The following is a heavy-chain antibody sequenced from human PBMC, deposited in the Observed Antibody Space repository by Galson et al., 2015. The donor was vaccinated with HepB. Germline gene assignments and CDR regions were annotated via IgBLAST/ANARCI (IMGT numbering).Heavy chain of an antibody. CDR2: IYSGGRT. D-gene: IGHD3-9*01. Sequence: SLRLSCAASGFIVRTNYMSWVRQAPGKGLEWVSVIYSGGRTYSADSVKGRFTISRDNSKNTLYLQMNSLRAEDTAVYYCARETQFRYFDWFIDYWGQGTLVSVSS. CDR3: ARETQFRYFDWFIDY. CDR1: GFIVRTNY. V-gene: IGHV3-53*01. J-gene: IGHJ4*02.